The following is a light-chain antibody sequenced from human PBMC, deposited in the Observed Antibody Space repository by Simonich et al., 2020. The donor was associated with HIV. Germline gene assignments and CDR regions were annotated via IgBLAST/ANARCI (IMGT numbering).Light chain of an antibody. V-gene: IGKV3-15*01. Sequence: EIVMTQSPATLSVSPGERATLSCRVSQNVASNLAWYQQKHGQAPRLLIHGASTRATGIPARVSGSGSGTEFTLTISSLQSEDFAVYYCQQYNKWPPYTFGQGTKLEIK. CDR1: QNVASN. CDR3: QQYNKWPPYT. J-gene: IGKJ2*01. CDR2: GAS.